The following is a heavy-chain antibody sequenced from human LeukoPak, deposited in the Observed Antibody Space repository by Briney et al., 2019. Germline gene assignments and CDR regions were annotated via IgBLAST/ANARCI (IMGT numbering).Heavy chain of an antibody. V-gene: IGHV1-18*01. CDR1: GGTFSSYA. Sequence: ASVKVSCKASGGTFSSYAISWVRQAPGQGLEWMGWISAYNGNTNYAQKLQGRVTMTTDTSTSTAYMELRSLRSDDTAVYYCARVPLEGPFDYWGQGTLVTVSS. CDR2: ISAYNGNT. CDR3: ARVPLEGPFDY. J-gene: IGHJ4*02.